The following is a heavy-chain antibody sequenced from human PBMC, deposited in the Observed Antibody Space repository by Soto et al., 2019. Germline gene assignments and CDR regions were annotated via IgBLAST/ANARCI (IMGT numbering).Heavy chain of an antibody. CDR2: ISAYNGNT. V-gene: IGHV1-18*01. CDR3: ARGPGHCSGGSCYVFGY. CDR1: GYTFTSYG. J-gene: IGHJ4*02. D-gene: IGHD2-15*01. Sequence: EASVKVSCTASGYTFTSYGISWVRHAPGQGLEWMGWISAYNGNTNYAQKLQGRVTMTTDKSTSTAYMELSSLRSEDTAVYYCARGPGHCSGGSCYVFGYWGQGTLVTVSS.